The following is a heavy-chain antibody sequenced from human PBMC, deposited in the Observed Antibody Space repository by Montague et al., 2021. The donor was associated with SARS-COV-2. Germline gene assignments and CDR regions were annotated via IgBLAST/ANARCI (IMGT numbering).Heavy chain of an antibody. CDR1: GGSINSRNYY. CDR2: ITYRGDP. D-gene: IGHD1-1*01. Sequence: SETLSLTCTVSGGSINSRNYYWGWVRQPPGQGLDWNGSITYRGDPYYNPSLQSPFTIAVYTSQYQFSLELISVTAADTGVYYCAKPRDTGNYYYWGHGTLVTVSS. V-gene: IGHV4-39*01. CDR3: AKPRDTGNYYY. J-gene: IGHJ4*01.